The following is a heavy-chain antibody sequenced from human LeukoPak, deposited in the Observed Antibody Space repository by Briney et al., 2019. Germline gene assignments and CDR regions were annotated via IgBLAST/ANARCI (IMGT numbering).Heavy chain of an antibody. CDR1: GFTFSSYA. CDR2: ISGSGGST. V-gene: IGHV3-23*01. J-gene: IGHJ4*02. CDR3: ARLYFDWLLYSDPLDY. Sequence: GGSLRLSCAASGFTFSSYAMSWVRQAPGKGLEWVSAISGSGGSTYYADSVKGRFTISRDNSKNTLYLQMNSLRAEDTAVYYCARLYFDWLLYSDPLDYWGQGTLVTVSS. D-gene: IGHD3-9*01.